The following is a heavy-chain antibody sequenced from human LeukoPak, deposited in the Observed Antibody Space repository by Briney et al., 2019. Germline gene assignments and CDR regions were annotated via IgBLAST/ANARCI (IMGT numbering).Heavy chain of an antibody. CDR1: GGSFSGYY. D-gene: IGHD3-22*01. CDR2: INHSGST. Sequence: SETLSLTCAVYGGSFSGYYWSWIRQPPGKGLEWIGEINHSGSTNYNPSLKSRVTISVDTSKNQFSLKLSSVTAADTAVYHCARGGGYYYDSSGYEGTFDYWGQGTLVTVSS. J-gene: IGHJ4*02. V-gene: IGHV4-34*01. CDR3: ARGGGYYYDSSGYEGTFDY.